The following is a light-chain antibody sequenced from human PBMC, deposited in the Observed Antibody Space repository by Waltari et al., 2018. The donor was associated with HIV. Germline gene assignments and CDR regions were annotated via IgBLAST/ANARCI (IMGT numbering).Light chain of an antibody. CDR2: GNN. J-gene: IGLJ2*01. CDR3: QSYDSSLSGVV. V-gene: IGLV1-40*01. CDR1: SSNIGAGYD. Sequence: QSVLTQPPSVSGAPGQRVTISCTGSSSNIGAGYDVHWYQQLPGTAPKLLIHGNNNRPSGVPDRFSGSKSGTSASLAIIGLQAEDEADYYCQSYDSSLSGVVFGGGTKLTVL.